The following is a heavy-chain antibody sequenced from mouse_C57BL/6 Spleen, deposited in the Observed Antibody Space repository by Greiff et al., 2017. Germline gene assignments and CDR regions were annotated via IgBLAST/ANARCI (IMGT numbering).Heavy chain of an antibody. J-gene: IGHJ1*03. V-gene: IGHV1-80*01. CDR1: GYAFSSYW. CDR3: ARGGYYGSSYGYVDV. CDR2: IYPGDGDT. Sequence: QVQLQQSGAELVKPGASVKISCKASGYAFSSYWLNWVKQRPGKGLEWIGQIYPGDGDTNYNGKFKGKATLTADKSSSTAYMQLSRLTSEDSAVYCCARGGYYGSSYGYVDVWGTGTTVTVSS. D-gene: IGHD1-1*01.